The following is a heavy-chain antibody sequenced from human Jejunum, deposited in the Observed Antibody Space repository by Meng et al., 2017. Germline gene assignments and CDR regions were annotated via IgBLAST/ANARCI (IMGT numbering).Heavy chain of an antibody. CDR3: SKRGSDAVYFDA. V-gene: IGHV3-23*01. Sequence: GESLKISCKASGFSFSDYGMSWVRQTPGKGLEWVAHISGGGAGSEYAESVKGRFAISRDNSKATLFLQMSSLRADDTAVYYCSKRGSDAVYFDAWGQGNLVTVSS. J-gene: IGHJ4*02. CDR2: ISGGGAGS. CDR1: GFSFSDYG. D-gene: IGHD2-15*01.